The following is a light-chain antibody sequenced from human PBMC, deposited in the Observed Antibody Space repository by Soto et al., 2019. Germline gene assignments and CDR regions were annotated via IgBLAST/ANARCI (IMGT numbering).Light chain of an antibody. CDR2: EVS. Sequence: SVLTQPPSASGSPGQSVTISCTGTSSDVGGYNYVSWYQQHPGKAPKLMIYEVSKRPSGVPDRFSGSKSGNTASLTVSGLQAEDEADYYCSSYAGNKNVFGTGTKVPVL. J-gene: IGLJ1*01. CDR1: SSDVGGYNY. V-gene: IGLV2-8*01. CDR3: SSYAGNKNV.